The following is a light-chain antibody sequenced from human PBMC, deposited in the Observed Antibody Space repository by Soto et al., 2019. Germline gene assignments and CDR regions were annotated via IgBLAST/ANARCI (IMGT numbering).Light chain of an antibody. CDR3: QQYGSSPPLT. J-gene: IGKJ4*01. CDR2: GAS. V-gene: IGKV3-20*01. Sequence: EIVLTQSPGTLSLSPGERATLSCRASQSVSSSYLAWYQQIPGQAPRLLTYGASKRATGIPDRFSGSGSGTDFTLTISRMEPEDFAVYYCQQYGSSPPLTFGGGTKVEIK. CDR1: QSVSSSY.